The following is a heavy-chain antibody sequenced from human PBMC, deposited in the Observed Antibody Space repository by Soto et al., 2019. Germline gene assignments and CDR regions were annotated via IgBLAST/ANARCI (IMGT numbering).Heavy chain of an antibody. D-gene: IGHD6-6*01. CDR3: TRVIGSSSSVAFDI. V-gene: IGHV3-49*03. CDR1: GFTFGDYA. Sequence: GGSLRLSCTASGFTFGDYAMSWFRQAPGKGLEWVGFIRSKAYGGTTEYAASVKGRFTISRDDSKSIAYLQMNSLKTEDTAVYYCTRVIGSSSSVAFDIWGQGTMVTVSS. CDR2: IRSKAYGGTT. J-gene: IGHJ3*02.